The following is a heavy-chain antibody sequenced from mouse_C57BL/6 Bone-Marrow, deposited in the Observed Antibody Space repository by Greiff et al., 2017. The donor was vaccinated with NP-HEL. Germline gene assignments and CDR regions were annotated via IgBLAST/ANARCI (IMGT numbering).Heavy chain of an antibody. V-gene: IGHV5-17*01. CDR3: ARLRGYFDY. J-gene: IGHJ2*01. CDR1: GFTFSDYG. CDR2: ISSGSSTI. Sequence: EVQVVESGGGLVKPGGSLKLSCAASGFTFSDYGMHWVRQAPEKGLEWVAYISSGSSTIYYADTVKGRFTISRDNAKNTLFLQMTSLRSEDTAMYYCARLRGYFDYWGQGTTLTVSS.